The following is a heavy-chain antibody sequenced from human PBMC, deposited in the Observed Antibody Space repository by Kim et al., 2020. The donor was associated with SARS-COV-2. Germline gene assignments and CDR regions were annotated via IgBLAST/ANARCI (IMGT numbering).Heavy chain of an antibody. D-gene: IGHD6-13*01. CDR3: ALGKLVGCIDY. V-gene: IGHV4-34*01. J-gene: IGHJ4*02. CDR2: INHSGST. Sequence: SETLSLTCAVYGGSFSGYYWSWIRQPPGKGLEWIGEINHSGSTNYNPSLKSRVTISVDTSKNQFSLKLSSVTAADTAVYYCALGKLVGCIDYWGQGTLVTVSS. CDR1: GGSFSGYY.